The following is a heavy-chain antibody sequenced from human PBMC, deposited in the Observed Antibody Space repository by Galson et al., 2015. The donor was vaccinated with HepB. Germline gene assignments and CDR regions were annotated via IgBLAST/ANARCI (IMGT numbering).Heavy chain of an antibody. D-gene: IGHD2-21*02. J-gene: IGHJ4*02. CDR1: GGSISNYY. V-gene: IGHV4-59*08. CDR3: ARHPGRGSDGYAFDN. Sequence: SETLSLTCTVSGGSISNYYWSWIRQPAGKGLEWIGYVRYTGTTEYNPFLNRPVTISVDASGNQVSLRLRSVTAADTAVYFCARHPGRGSDGYAFDNWGQGILVTVSS. CDR2: VRYTGTT.